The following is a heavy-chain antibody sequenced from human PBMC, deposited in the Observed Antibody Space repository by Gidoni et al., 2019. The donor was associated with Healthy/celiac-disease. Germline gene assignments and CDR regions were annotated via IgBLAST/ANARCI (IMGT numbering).Heavy chain of an antibody. CDR3: ARGGGLGSTSITAFDP. V-gene: IGHV3-33*01. D-gene: IGHD2-2*01. CDR2: IWYDGSNK. J-gene: IGHJ5*02. Sequence: VIWYDGSNKYYADSVKGRFTISRDNSKNTLYLQMNSLRAEDKAGYYCARGGGLGSTSITAFDPWGQGTLVTVSS.